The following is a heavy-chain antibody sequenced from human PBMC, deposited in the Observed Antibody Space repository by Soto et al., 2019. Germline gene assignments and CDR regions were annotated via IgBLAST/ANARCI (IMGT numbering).Heavy chain of an antibody. CDR3: AQTLVVAATRRSALDY. CDR1: RFTFSSYA. J-gene: IGHJ4*02. CDR2: ISGSGGST. V-gene: IGHV3-23*01. Sequence: EVQLLESGGGLVQPGGSLRLSCAASRFTFSSYAMSWVRQAPGKGLEWVSAISGSGGSTYYADSVRGRFTISRDNSKNTLYLQVNSLRAEDTAVYYCAQTLVVAATRRSALDYWGQGTLVTVSS. D-gene: IGHD2-15*01.